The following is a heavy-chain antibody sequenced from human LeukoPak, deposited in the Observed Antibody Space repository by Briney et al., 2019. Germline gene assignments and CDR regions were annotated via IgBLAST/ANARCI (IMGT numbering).Heavy chain of an antibody. D-gene: IGHD5-18*01. CDR1: GGSISSSSYY. Sequence: SETLSLTCTVSGGSISSSSYYWGWIRQPPGKGLEWIGSIYYSGSTYYNPSLKSRVTISVDTSKNQFSLKLSSVTAADTAVYYCARIGYSYGTDDAFDIWGQGTMVTVSS. CDR2: IYYSGST. V-gene: IGHV4-39*07. J-gene: IGHJ3*02. CDR3: ARIGYSYGTDDAFDI.